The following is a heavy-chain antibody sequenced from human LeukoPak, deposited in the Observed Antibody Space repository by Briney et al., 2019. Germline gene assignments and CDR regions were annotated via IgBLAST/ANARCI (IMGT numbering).Heavy chain of an antibody. V-gene: IGHV3-30*18. CDR1: GFTFSTYG. CDR2: ISYDGSNK. D-gene: IGHD4-17*01. Sequence: GGSLRLSCAASGFTFSTYGMHWVRQAPGKGLEWVAVISYDGSNKYYADSVKGRFTISRDNSKNTLYLQMNSLRAEDTAAYHCAKGRNEDGDAALNYWGQGTLVTVSS. CDR3: AKGRNEDGDAALNY. J-gene: IGHJ4*02.